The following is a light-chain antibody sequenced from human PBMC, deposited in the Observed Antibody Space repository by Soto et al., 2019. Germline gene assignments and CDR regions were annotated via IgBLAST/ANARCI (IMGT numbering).Light chain of an antibody. CDR1: QDIYHY. V-gene: IGKV1-33*01. J-gene: IGKJ2*01. Sequence: DIWMSQSPSSLSASVGDRVTITCRASQDIYHYLSWCQQKPGKAPKLMIYDALHLVPGGPSRFSGSGSETEFTFTIISLQPEDSATYYCQQYDNLPLTVGQGTKLEI. CDR3: QQYDNLPLT. CDR2: DAL.